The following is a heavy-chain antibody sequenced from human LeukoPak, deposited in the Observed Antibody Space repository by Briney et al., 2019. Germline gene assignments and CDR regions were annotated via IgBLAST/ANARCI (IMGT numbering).Heavy chain of an antibody. CDR2: ISDDGSGK. CDR1: AFTFSNYA. J-gene: IGHJ4*02. Sequence: GRSLRLSCAASAFTFSNYAIHWVRQAPGKGLEWVTIISDDGSGKYYADSVKGRFTISRDNSKNTVYLQMNSLRDDDTAVYYCARDGYYYDSSLDSWGQGTLVTVSS. V-gene: IGHV3-30*04. D-gene: IGHD3-22*01. CDR3: ARDGYYYDSSLDS.